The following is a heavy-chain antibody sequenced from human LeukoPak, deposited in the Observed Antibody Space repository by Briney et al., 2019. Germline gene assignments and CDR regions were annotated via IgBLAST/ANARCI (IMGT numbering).Heavy chain of an antibody. CDR1: GFSLRTRGMC. CDR2: IAWDDDK. V-gene: IGHV2-70*11. J-gene: IGHJ4*02. D-gene: IGHD3-22*01. CDR3: ARIRYYESSGYDY. Sequence: SSPALVKPTQTLTLTCTFSGFSLRTRGMCVSWIRQPPGKALEWLSRIAWDDDKYYSTSLKTRLTISKDTSKNQVVLTMTNMDPVDTATYYCARIRYYESSGYDYWGQGTLVTVSS.